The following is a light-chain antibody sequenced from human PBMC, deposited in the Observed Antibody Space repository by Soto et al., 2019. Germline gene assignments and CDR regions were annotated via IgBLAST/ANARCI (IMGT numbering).Light chain of an antibody. CDR2: DVS. CDR3: SSYTSSSTYV. Sequence: QSALTQPASVSGSTGQSITISCTGTSSDVGAYNYVSWYQQHPGKAPKLMIYDVSNRPSGVSNRFSGSKSGNTASLTISGLQAEDEADYYCSSYTSSSTYVLGTGTKVTVL. J-gene: IGLJ1*01. V-gene: IGLV2-14*01. CDR1: SSDVGAYNY.